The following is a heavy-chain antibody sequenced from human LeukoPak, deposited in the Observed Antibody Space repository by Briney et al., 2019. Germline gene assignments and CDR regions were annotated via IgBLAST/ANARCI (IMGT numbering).Heavy chain of an antibody. CDR3: ARDPGIAAAGTWYYYYGMDV. J-gene: IGHJ6*02. Sequence: ASVKVSCKASGYTFTSYAMRWVRQAPGQRLEWMGWINAGNGNTKYSQKFQGRVTITRDTSASTAYMELSSLRSEDTAVYYCARDPGIAAAGTWYYYYGMDVWGQGTTVTVSS. CDR2: INAGNGNT. D-gene: IGHD6-13*01. V-gene: IGHV1-3*01. CDR1: GYTFTSYA.